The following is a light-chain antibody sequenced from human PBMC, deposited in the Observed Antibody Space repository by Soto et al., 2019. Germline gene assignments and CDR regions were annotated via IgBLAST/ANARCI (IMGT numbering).Light chain of an antibody. CDR3: QQYGSPPIT. V-gene: IGKV3-11*01. CDR2: DAS. J-gene: IGKJ5*01. Sequence: EIVLTQSPATLSLSPWERATLSCRASQSVSTYLAWYQQRPGQAPRLLIYDASYRATDIPPRFSGTKSGTDFTLTIRRLEPEDAAVYYCQQYGSPPITFGQGTRLEIK. CDR1: QSVSTY.